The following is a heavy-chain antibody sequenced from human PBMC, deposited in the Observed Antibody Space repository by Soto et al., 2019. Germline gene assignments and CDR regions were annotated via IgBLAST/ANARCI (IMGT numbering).Heavy chain of an antibody. CDR2: ITAFNGNT. V-gene: IGHV1-18*01. D-gene: IGHD3-3*01. J-gene: IGHJ4*02. CDR1: GYTFTDYG. CDR3: ARISKSDLWSGYYYSFAY. Sequence: QVHLVQSGAEVEKPGASVKVSCKASGYTFTDYGISWVRQAPGQGLQWMGWITAFNGNTKYAQQFQGRVTMTTDTSTSTAYMELRSLVSADTAVYYCARISKSDLWSGYYYSFAYWGQGTLVTVSS.